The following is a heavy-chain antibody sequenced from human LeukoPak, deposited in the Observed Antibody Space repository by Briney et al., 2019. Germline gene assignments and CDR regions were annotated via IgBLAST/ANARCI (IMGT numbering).Heavy chain of an antibody. CDR3: ARGRAAAGTPVDY. CDR2: INHSGST. J-gene: IGHJ4*02. Sequence: SETLSLTCAVYGGSFSGYYWSWIRQPPGKGLEWIGEINHSGSTNYNPSLKSRVTISVDMSKNQFSLKLNSVTAADTAVYYCARGRAAAGTPVDYWGQGILVTVSS. D-gene: IGHD6-13*01. V-gene: IGHV4-34*01. CDR1: GGSFSGYY.